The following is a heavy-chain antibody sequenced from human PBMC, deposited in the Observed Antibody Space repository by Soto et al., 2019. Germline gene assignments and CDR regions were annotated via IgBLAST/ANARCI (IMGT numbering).Heavy chain of an antibody. CDR1: GYRFASYW. D-gene: IGHD3-22*01. V-gene: IGHV5-10-1*01. Sequence: GESLKISCEGSGYRFASYWITWVRQVPGKGLEWMGRIDPSDSYTNYSPSFQGHVTISADKSISTAYLQWSSLKASDTAMYYCARTRYYYDSSGYYPPLYGMDVWGQGTTVTVSS. CDR2: IDPSDSYT. J-gene: IGHJ6*02. CDR3: ARTRYYYDSSGYYPPLYGMDV.